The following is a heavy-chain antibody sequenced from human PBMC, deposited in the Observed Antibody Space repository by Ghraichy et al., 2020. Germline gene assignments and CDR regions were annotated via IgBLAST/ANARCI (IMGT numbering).Heavy chain of an antibody. D-gene: IGHD3-3*01. Sequence: SETLSLTCTVSGGSISSYYWSWIRQPPGKGLEWIGYIYYSGSTNYNPSLKSRVTISVDTSKNQFSLKLSSVTAADTAVYYCARWGGSYYDFWSGYSGPNWFDPWGQGTLVTVSS. V-gene: IGHV4-59*01. CDR1: GGSISSYY. CDR3: ARWGGSYYDFWSGYSGPNWFDP. J-gene: IGHJ5*02. CDR2: IYYSGST.